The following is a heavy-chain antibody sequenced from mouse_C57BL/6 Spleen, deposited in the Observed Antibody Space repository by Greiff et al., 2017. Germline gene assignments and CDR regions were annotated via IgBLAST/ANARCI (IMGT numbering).Heavy chain of an antibody. CDR2: IDPEDGET. Sequence: EVQLQQSGAELVKPGASVKLSCTASGFNIKDYYMHWVKQRTEQGLEWIGRIDPEDGETKYVPKFQGKATITADTSSNTAYLQLSSLTSEDTAVYYCARLDTWFAYWGQGTLVTVSA. D-gene: IGHD3-3*01. CDR3: ARLDTWFAY. CDR1: GFNIKDYY. J-gene: IGHJ3*01. V-gene: IGHV14-2*01.